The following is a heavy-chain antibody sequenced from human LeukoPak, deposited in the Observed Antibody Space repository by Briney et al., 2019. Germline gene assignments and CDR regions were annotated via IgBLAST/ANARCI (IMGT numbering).Heavy chain of an antibody. J-gene: IGHJ6*02. V-gene: IGHV4-30-2*01. CDR3: ARHVQYQLPYYYYGMDV. D-gene: IGHD2-2*01. Sequence: SQTLSLTCAVSGGSISSGGYSWSWIRQPPGKGLEWIGYIYHSGSTYYNPSLKSRVTISVDRSKNQFSLKLSSVTAADTAVYYCARHVQYQLPYYYYGMDVWGQGTTVTVSS. CDR2: IYHSGST. CDR1: GGSISSGGYS.